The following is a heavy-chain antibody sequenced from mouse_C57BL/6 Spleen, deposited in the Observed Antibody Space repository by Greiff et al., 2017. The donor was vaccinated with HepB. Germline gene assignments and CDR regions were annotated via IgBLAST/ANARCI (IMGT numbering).Heavy chain of an antibody. Sequence: QVQLQQPGAELVMPGASVKLSCKASGYTFTSYWMHWVKQRPGQGLEWIGEIDPSDSDTNYNQKFKGKSTLTVDKSSSTAYMQLSSLTSEDSAVYYCARWDDYDEGYWGQGTTLTVSS. D-gene: IGHD2-4*01. CDR3: ARWDDYDEGY. J-gene: IGHJ2*01. CDR2: IDPSDSDT. CDR1: GYTFTSYW. V-gene: IGHV1-69*01.